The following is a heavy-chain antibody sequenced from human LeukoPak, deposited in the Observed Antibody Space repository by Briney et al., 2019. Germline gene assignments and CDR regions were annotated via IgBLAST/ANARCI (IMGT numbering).Heavy chain of an antibody. V-gene: IGHV3-30*04. J-gene: IGHJ4*02. D-gene: IGHD2-2*01. CDR1: GFTFNRYA. CDR2: ISYDGSNK. Sequence: PGRSLRLSCAATGFTFNRYAMHWVRQAPGKGLEWVALISYDGSNKYYADSVKGRFTISRDNSKNTLYSQIDSLRPEDTAMYYCASDVVPDATRNFDYWGQGTLVTVSS. CDR3: ASDVVPDATRNFDY.